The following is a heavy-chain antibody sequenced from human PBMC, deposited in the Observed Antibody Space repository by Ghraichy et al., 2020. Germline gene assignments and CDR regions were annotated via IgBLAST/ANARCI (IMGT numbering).Heavy chain of an antibody. V-gene: IGHV3-15*01. CDR1: GFTFRSAW. CDR3: ATDVPGPAAQIDY. Sequence: GSLRLSCAASGFTFRSAWMSWVRQAPGKGLEWVARIKSTTNGGTTEFAAPVKGRFTISRDDSKNTLSLQMNSLKTEDTAVYYCATDVPGPAAQIDYWGQGTLVTVSS. D-gene: IGHD2-2*01. J-gene: IGHJ4*02. CDR2: IKSTTNGGTT.